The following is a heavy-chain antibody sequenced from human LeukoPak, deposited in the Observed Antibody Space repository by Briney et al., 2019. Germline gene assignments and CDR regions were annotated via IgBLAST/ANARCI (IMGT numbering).Heavy chain of an antibody. J-gene: IGHJ6*03. V-gene: IGHV4-34*01. CDR3: ARTTEALSWRTRYYDYYMDV. Sequence: SETLSLTCAVYGGSFSGYYWSWIRQPPGKGLEWIGEINHSGSTNYNPSLKSRVTISVDTSKTQFSLKLSPVTAADTAVYYCARTTEALSWRTRYYDYYMDVWGKGTTVTVSS. CDR1: GGSFSGYY. CDR2: INHSGST. D-gene: IGHD6-13*01.